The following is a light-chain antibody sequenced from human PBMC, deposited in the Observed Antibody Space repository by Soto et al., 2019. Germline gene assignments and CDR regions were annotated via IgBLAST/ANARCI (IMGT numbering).Light chain of an antibody. J-gene: IGKJ1*01. V-gene: IGKV3-11*01. Sequence: IVLTQSTANLPLSPGERENLSCTASQSVSSYLAWYQQKPRQAPRLLIYDASNRATGIPARFSGSGSGTEFTLTISSLQSADFAVYYCQQYNNWPPVTFGQGTKVDIK. CDR3: QQYNNWPPVT. CDR1: QSVSSY. CDR2: DAS.